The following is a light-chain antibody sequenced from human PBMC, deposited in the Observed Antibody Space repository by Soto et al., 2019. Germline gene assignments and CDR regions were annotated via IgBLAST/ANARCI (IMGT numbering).Light chain of an antibody. CDR1: QSISSW. CDR2: DAS. CDR3: QQYNSYLWT. Sequence: DIQMTQSPSTLSASVGDRVTITCRASQSISSWLAWYQQKPGKAPKLLIYDASSLESGVPSRFSGSGSGTDFHLTISSLQPDDFATYYCQQYNSYLWTFGQGTKVEIK. J-gene: IGKJ1*01. V-gene: IGKV1-5*01.